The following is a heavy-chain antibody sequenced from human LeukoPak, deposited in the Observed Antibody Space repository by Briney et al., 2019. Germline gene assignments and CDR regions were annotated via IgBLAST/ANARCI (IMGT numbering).Heavy chain of an antibody. CDR2: IYCRGNT. D-gene: IGHD3-10*01. Sequence: PSETLSLTCTVSGGSISSYYWSWIRQPPGKGLEWIGYIYCRGNTKYNPSLKSRVTISVDTSKNQISLKLNSVTAADTAVYYCARAFSGSGSYYSEMLYYYYYMDVWGKGTTVTISS. V-gene: IGHV4-59*01. CDR3: ARAFSGSGSYYSEMLYYYYYMDV. CDR1: GGSISSYY. J-gene: IGHJ6*03.